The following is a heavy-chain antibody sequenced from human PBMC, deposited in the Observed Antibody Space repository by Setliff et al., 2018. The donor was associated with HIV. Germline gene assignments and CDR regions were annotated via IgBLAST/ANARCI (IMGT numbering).Heavy chain of an antibody. CDR3: GNQAVVPADMDYYYYIDV. CDR1: GGSISSSSYY. D-gene: IGHD2-2*01. Sequence: SETLSLTCTVSGGSISSSSYYWGWIRQPPGKGLEWIGSIHESGSTHYNPSLKSRVTISVDTSKNRFSLKLSSVTAADTAVYYCGNQAVVPADMDYYYYIDVWGKGTTVTVSS. CDR2: IHESGST. V-gene: IGHV4-39*01. J-gene: IGHJ6*03.